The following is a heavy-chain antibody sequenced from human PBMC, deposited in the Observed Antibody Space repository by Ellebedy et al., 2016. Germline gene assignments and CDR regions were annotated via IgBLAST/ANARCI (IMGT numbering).Heavy chain of an antibody. CDR1: GFTFSSYS. V-gene: IGHV3-21*01. Sequence: GGSLRLSCAAPGFTFSSYSMNWVRQAPGKGLEWVSSISSSSSYIYYADSVEGRFTISRNNAKNSLYLQMNSLRAEDTAVYYCARLIYGSGSYYNYYFDYWGQGTLVTVSS. CDR3: ARLIYGSGSYYNYYFDY. D-gene: IGHD3-10*01. J-gene: IGHJ4*02. CDR2: ISSSSSYI.